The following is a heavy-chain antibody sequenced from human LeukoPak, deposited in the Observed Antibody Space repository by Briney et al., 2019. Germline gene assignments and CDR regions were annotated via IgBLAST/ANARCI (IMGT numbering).Heavy chain of an antibody. CDR3: ARGERVGKKTFDY. V-gene: IGHV4-34*01. Sequence: SETLSLTCAVYGGSFSGYYWSWIRQPPGKGLEWIGEINHSGSTNYNPSLKSRVTISVDTSKNQFSLKLSSVTAADTAVYYRARGERVGKKTFDYWGGEPLVTVSS. CDR1: GGSFSGYY. CDR2: INHSGST. D-gene: IGHD1-26*01. J-gene: IGHJ4*02.